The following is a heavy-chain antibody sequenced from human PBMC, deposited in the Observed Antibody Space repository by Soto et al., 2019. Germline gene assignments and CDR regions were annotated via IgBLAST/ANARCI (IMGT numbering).Heavy chain of an antibody. D-gene: IGHD3-10*01. CDR3: ARGKFGELLVPFDY. J-gene: IGHJ4*02. CDR2: SYYSGSA. Sequence: ASETLSLTCTVSGGSISSGNYYWSWIRQPPGKGLEWIGYSYYSGSAYYNPSLKSRVTISVDTSKNQFSLKLSSVTAADTAVYYCARGKFGELLVPFDYWGRGTLVT. V-gene: IGHV4-30-4*02. CDR1: GGSISSGNYY.